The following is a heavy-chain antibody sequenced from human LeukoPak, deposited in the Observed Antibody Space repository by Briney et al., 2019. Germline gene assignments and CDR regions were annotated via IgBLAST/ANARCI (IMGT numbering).Heavy chain of an antibody. CDR1: GFTVSSNY. J-gene: IGHJ4*02. D-gene: IGHD3-10*01. CDR3: AMDRGVTKGSFDY. Sequence: GGSLRLSCAASGFTVSSNYMSWVRQAPGKGLEWVSVIYSGGSTYYADSVKGRFTISRDNSKNTLYLQMNSLRAEDTAVYYCAMDRGVTKGSFDYWGQGTLVTVSS. CDR2: IYSGGST. V-gene: IGHV3-53*05.